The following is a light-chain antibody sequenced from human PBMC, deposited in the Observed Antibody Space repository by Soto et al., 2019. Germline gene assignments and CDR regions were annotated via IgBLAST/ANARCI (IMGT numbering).Light chain of an antibody. CDR2: GAS. V-gene: IGKV3-20*01. CDR1: RSVSSSY. Sequence: EIVLTQSPGTLSLSPGERATLSCRASRSVSSSYLAWYQQKPGQAPRLLIYGASSRATVIPDRFSGSGSGTDFTLTISRLEPEDFTVYYCQQYGTSPTFGQGTRLENK. CDR3: QQYGTSPT. J-gene: IGKJ5*01.